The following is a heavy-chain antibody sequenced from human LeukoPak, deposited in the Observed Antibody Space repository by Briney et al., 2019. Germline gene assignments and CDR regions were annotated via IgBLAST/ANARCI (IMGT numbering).Heavy chain of an antibody. CDR3: ARSKRGFPYYFDY. CDR1: GFSFSDYY. Sequence: GGSPRLSCAASGFSFSDYYMNWIRQAPGKGLEWVSYISSSSGYTNYADSVKGRFTISRDNAKNSLYLQMNSLRVEDAAVYYCARSKRGFPYYFDYWGQGTLVTVSS. J-gene: IGHJ4*02. CDR2: ISSSSGYT. V-gene: IGHV3-11*03. D-gene: IGHD3-10*01.